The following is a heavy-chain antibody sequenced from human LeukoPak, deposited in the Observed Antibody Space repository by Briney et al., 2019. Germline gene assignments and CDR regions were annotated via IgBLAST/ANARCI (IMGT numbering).Heavy chain of an antibody. J-gene: IGHJ6*03. Sequence: ASVKVSCKASGGSFSTYAISWVRQAPGQGLEWMGGIIPIHSTANYAQRFQGRVTITAEESTKTAYMELRSLRSEDTAVYYCARGREEGAGNAVTYYYFVDVSGQGRTVTVSS. CDR3: ARGREEGAGNAVTYYYFVDV. CDR1: GGSFSTYA. D-gene: IGHD4-23*01. V-gene: IGHV1-69*01. CDR2: IIPIHSTA.